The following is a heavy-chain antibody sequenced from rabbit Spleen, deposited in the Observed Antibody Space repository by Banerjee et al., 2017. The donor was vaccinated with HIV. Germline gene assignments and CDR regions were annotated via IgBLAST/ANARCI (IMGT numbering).Heavy chain of an antibody. CDR2: IDTGSRDFT. CDR1: GFDFSAFTF. Sequence: QEQLVESGGDLVQPGASLTLSCTASGFDFSAFTFMCWVRQAPGKGLEWIACIDTGSRDFTYYATWAKGRFTISKTSSTTVTLQMTSLTAADTATYFCARRGGSSGWGKNLWGQGTLVTVS. V-gene: IGHV1S45*01. J-gene: IGHJ6*01. D-gene: IGHD4-1*01. CDR3: ARRGGSSGWGKNL.